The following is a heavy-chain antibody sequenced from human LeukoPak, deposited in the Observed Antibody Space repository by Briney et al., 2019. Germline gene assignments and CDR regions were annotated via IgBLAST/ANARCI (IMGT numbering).Heavy chain of an antibody. D-gene: IGHD4-4*01. CDR2: ISSSGSTI. J-gene: IGHJ6*02. CDR3: ARDGGYSNYANSMDV. CDR1: GFTFSDYY. V-gene: IGHV3-11*04. Sequence: GGSLRLSCAASGFTFSDYYMSWIRQAPGKGLEWVSYISSSGSTIYHADSVKGRFTISRDNSKNTLYLQMNSLRAEDTAVYYCARDGGYSNYANSMDVWGQGTTVTVSS.